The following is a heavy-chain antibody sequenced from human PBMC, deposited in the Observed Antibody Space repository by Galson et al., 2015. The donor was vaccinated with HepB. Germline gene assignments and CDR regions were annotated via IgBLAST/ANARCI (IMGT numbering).Heavy chain of an antibody. Sequence: SLRLSCAASGFTFDDYGMSWVRQAPGKGLEWVSGINWNGGSTGYADSVKGRFTISRDNAKNSLYLQMNSLIAEDTALDHWARTYYDFWNGYLNPQTNWFDLWGQGTLVTVSS. CDR3: ARTYYDFWNGYLNPQTNWFDL. V-gene: IGHV3-20*01. CDR1: GFTFDDYG. CDR2: INWNGGST. J-gene: IGHJ5*02. D-gene: IGHD3-3*01.